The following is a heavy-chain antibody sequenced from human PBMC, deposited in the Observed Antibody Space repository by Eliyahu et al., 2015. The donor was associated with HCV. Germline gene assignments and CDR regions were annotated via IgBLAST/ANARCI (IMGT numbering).Heavy chain of an antibody. V-gene: IGHV4-59*01. CDR3: ASGGGGIAVAGTGGWFDP. Sequence: QVQLQESGPGLVKPSETLSLTCTVSGXSITXXYWSWIRQPPGKGLEWIGYXHYSGSTNYNPSLKSRVTISVDTSKNQFSLNLTSVTAADTAVYYCASGGGGIAVAGTGGWFDPWGQGTLVTVSS. CDR2: XHYSGST. D-gene: IGHD6-19*01. CDR1: GXSITXXY. J-gene: IGHJ5*02.